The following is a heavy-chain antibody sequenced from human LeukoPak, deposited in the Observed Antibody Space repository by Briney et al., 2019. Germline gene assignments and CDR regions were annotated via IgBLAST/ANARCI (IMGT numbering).Heavy chain of an antibody. D-gene: IGHD3-3*01. J-gene: IGHJ4*02. CDR2: ISGSGGST. CDR3: AGKSGYPFIDY. Sequence: GGSLRLSCAASGFTFSSYAMSWVRQAPGKGLEWVSAISGSGGSTYYADSVKGRFTISRDNSKNTLYLQMNSLRPEDTAVYYCAGKSGYPFIDYWGQGTLVTVSS. V-gene: IGHV3-23*01. CDR1: GFTFSSYA.